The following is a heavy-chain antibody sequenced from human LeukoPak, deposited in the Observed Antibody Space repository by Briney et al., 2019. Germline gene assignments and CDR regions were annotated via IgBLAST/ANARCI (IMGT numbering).Heavy chain of an antibody. CDR1: GFTFSSYA. J-gene: IGHJ4*02. CDR2: ITSAGNT. CDR3: AKGGGPYHLPTDY. V-gene: IGHV3-23*01. D-gene: IGHD2-2*01. Sequence: PGGSLRLSCAASGFTFSSYAMNWVRQAPGKGLEWVSAITSAGNTYYADSVKGRFTISRDSSKNTLYLQMNSLRPEDTAVYYCAKGGGPYHLPTDYWGQGTLVTVSS.